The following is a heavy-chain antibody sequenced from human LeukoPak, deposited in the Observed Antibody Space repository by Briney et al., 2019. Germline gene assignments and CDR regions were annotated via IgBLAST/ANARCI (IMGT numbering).Heavy chain of an antibody. V-gene: IGHV3-30-3*01. CDR1: GFTFSSYP. Sequence: GRSLRLSCAASGFTFSSYPMHWVRQAPGKGLEWVAVISYDGSNKYYADSVKGRFTISRDNSKNTLYLQMNSLRAEDTAVYYCARTGGYQLLAYYFDYWGQGTLVTVSS. J-gene: IGHJ4*02. CDR2: ISYDGSNK. CDR3: ARTGGYQLLAYYFDY. D-gene: IGHD2-2*01.